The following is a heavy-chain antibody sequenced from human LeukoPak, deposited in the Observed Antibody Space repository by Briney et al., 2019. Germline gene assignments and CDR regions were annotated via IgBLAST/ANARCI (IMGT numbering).Heavy chain of an antibody. CDR2: IYYSGST. CDR3: ARLSIAALSSPDY. CDR1: GGSISSYY. D-gene: IGHD6-6*01. V-gene: IGHV4-59*01. J-gene: IGHJ4*02. Sequence: SETLSLTCTVSGGSISSYYWSWIRQPPGKGLEWIGYIYYSGSTNHNPSLKSRVTISIDTPKNQFSLKLSSVTAADTAVYYCARLSIAALSSPDYWGQGTLVTVSS.